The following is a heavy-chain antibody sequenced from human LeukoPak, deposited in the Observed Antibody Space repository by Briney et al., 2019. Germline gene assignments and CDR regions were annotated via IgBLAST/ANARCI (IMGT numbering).Heavy chain of an antibody. CDR3: ARGGPGVFAY. D-gene: IGHD3-10*01. Sequence: GGSLRPSCAASGFTVNSNYMTWVRQAPGKGLEWLSVMYSGGSTYYAASVEGRFTISRDNSKNTVYLQMNSLRAEDTAVYFCARGGPGVFAYWGQGTLVTVSS. J-gene: IGHJ4*02. V-gene: IGHV3-53*01. CDR2: MYSGGST. CDR1: GFTVNSNY.